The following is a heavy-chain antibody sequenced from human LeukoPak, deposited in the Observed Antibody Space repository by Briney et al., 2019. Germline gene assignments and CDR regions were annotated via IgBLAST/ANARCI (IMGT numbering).Heavy chain of an antibody. CDR3: ARATAAGTAFDY. V-gene: IGHV1-69*04. D-gene: IGHD6-13*01. J-gene: IGHJ4*02. CDR2: IIPILGIA. CDR1: GGTFSSYA. Sequence: ASVKVSCKASGGTFSSYAISWVRQAPGQGLEWIGRIIPILGIANYAQKFQGRVTITADKSTSTAYMELSSLRSEDTAVYYCARATAAGTAFDYWGQETLVTVSS.